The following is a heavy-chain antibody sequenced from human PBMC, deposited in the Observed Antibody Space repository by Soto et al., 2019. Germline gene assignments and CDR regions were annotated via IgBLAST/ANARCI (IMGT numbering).Heavy chain of an antibody. CDR3: AREPYYYGSGRVDGPDY. Sequence: ASVKVSCKASGGTFSSYTISWVRQAPGQGLEWMGRIIPILGIANYAQKFQGRVTITADKSTSTAYMELSSLRSEDTAVYYCAREPYYYGSGRVDGPDYWGQGTLVTVSS. CDR2: IIPILGIA. V-gene: IGHV1-69*04. J-gene: IGHJ4*02. CDR1: GGTFSSYT. D-gene: IGHD3-10*01.